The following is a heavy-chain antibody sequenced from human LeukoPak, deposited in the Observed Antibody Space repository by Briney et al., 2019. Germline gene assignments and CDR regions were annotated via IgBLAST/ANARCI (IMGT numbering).Heavy chain of an antibody. CDR3: AKELGHNWGYFDY. CDR2: ITGNGGST. J-gene: IGHJ4*02. CDR1: GFTFSSYE. D-gene: IGHD1-1*01. Sequence: PGGSLRLSCAASGFTFSSYEMNWVRQAPGKGLEWVSSITGNGGSTYYADSVKGRFTISRDNPKNVLSLQMNSLRAEDTAVYYCAKELGHNWGYFDYWGQGILVTVSS. V-gene: IGHV3-23*01.